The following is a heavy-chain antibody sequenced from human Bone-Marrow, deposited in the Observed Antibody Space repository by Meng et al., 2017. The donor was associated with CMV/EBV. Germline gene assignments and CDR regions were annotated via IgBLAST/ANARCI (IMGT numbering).Heavy chain of an antibody. Sequence: ASVKVPCKASGYTFTSYDINWVRQATGQGLEWMGWMNPNSGGTNYAQKFQGRVTMTRDTSTSTVSMELSGLRSDDTAVYFCAKNGRGYSYGLYAMEVWGQGTTVTVSS. CDR1: GYTFTSYD. J-gene: IGHJ6*02. CDR2: MNPNSGGT. CDR3: AKNGRGYSYGLYAMEV. D-gene: IGHD5-18*01. V-gene: IGHV1-2*02.